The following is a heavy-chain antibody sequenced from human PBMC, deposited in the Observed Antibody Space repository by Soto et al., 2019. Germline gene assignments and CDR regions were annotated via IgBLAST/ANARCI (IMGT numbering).Heavy chain of an antibody. V-gene: IGHV4-30-4*01. CDR2: IYYTGST. Sequence: SETLSLTCTVSGGSISSGDYYWSWIRQPPGKGLEWIGYIYYTGSTDSNPSLKSRVTTSVDASKNQFSLKLSSVTAADTAVYYCARVGGYCSSNGCYPENYLDPWGQGTMVTV. CDR3: ARVGGYCSSNGCYPENYLDP. CDR1: GGSISSGDYY. J-gene: IGHJ5*02. D-gene: IGHD2-2*01.